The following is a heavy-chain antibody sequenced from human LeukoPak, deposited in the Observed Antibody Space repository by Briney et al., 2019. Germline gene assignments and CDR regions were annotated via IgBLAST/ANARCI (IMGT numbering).Heavy chain of an antibody. D-gene: IGHD2-2*01. CDR3: ARDIGDLGYCSSTSCFPFDY. CDR2: ISAYNGNT. J-gene: IGHJ4*02. CDR1: GYTFTSYG. Sequence: ASVNVSFRSTGYTFTSYGFSWVRQAPGQGLAWVGWISAYNGNTNYAQKLQGRVTMTTDTSTSTAYMELRSLRSDDTAVYYCARDIGDLGYCSSTSCFPFDYWGQGTLVTVSS. V-gene: IGHV1-18*01.